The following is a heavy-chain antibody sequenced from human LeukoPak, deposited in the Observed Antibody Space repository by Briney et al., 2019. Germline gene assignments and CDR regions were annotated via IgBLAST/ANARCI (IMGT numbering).Heavy chain of an antibody. CDR1: GYTFTSYG. D-gene: IGHD3-16*01. Sequence: GASVKVSCKASGYTFTSYGISWVRQAPGQGLEWMGWINPNSGGTNYAQKFQGRVTMTRDTSISTAYMELSRLRSDDTAVYYCARADYDSYYYYYYMDVWGKGTTVTVSS. CDR2: INPNSGGT. CDR3: ARADYDSYYYYYYMDV. J-gene: IGHJ6*03. V-gene: IGHV1-2*02.